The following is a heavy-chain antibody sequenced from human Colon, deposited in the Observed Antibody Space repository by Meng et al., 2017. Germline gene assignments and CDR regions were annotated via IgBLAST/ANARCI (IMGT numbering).Heavy chain of an antibody. J-gene: IGHJ4*02. CDR2: IWYDGSNK. D-gene: IGHD4-23*01. V-gene: IGHV3-33*01. Sequence: QRQLVESGGGVVQPGRSLLVACAASGFSFSTYGMHWVRQAPGKGLEWLAVIWYDGSNKYYADSVKGRFTVSRDNPKNTVYLQMNSLRAEDTAVYYCARDDGVNSAVYWGQGTLVTVSS. CDR3: ARDDGVNSAVY. CDR1: GFSFSTYG.